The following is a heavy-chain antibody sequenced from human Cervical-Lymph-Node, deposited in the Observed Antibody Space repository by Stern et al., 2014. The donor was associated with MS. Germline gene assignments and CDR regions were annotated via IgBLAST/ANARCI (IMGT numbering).Heavy chain of an antibody. Sequence: QLVQSGAELKEPGESLKISCKTSGYNFINYWIAWVRQAPGKGLEWIGIIHPGDSDIRYSPSFHGHVTMSVDKSKTTAYLQWKSLKASDTAVYYCARWSVACDYWGQGALITVSS. CDR1: GYNFINYW. V-gene: IGHV5-51*03. CDR2: IHPGDSDI. CDR3: ARWSVACDY. J-gene: IGHJ4*02. D-gene: IGHD2-21*01.